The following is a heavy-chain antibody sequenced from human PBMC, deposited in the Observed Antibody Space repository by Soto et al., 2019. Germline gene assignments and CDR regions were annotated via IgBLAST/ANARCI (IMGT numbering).Heavy chain of an antibody. J-gene: IGHJ6*02. CDR3: ARGGSRFLEGSLGSMDV. Sequence: EVQLVESGGGLIQPGGSLRLSCVASGFTFSTYWMYWVRQAPGKGLVWVSRINSDGSSTDYADSVKGRFTVSRDNAKNTLSLQMNSLRAEDTAVYYCARGGSRFLEGSLGSMDVWGQGTTVTVSS. D-gene: IGHD3-3*01. CDR2: INSDGSST. CDR1: GFTFSTYW. V-gene: IGHV3-74*01.